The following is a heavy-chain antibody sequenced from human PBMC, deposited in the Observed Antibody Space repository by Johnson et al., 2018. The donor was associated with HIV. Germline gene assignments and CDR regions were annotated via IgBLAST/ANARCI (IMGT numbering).Heavy chain of an antibody. D-gene: IGHD1-26*01. CDR3: ARSWGKDAFDI. J-gene: IGHJ3*02. CDR2: ISYDGSNK. V-gene: IGHV3-30*03. CDR1: GFTFGIYG. Sequence: QEQLVESGGGVVQPGTSLRLSCAASGFTFGIYGMHWVRQAPGKGLEWVALISYDGSNKYYADSVKGRFTISRDNSKNTLYLQMNSLRAEDTAVYYCARSWGKDAFDIWGQGTKVTVSS.